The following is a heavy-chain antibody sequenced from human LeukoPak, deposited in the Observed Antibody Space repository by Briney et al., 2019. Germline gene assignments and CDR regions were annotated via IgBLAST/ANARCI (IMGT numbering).Heavy chain of an antibody. CDR3: ARGRSDYDDYVFDY. Sequence: SETLSLTSTLPLGSIRVYSWSSIWQPPRKGLEWIGFIYYSESTNYNPTLKSRITKSIYTSKNHFSLKLRSVTAADTAVYYCARGRSDYDDYVFDYWGQGTLVTVSS. CDR2: IYYSEST. D-gene: IGHD3-16*01. CDR1: LGSIRVYS. V-gene: IGHV4-59*08. J-gene: IGHJ4*02.